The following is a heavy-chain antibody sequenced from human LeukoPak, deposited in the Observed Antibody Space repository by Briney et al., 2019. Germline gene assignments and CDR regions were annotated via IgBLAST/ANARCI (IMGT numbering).Heavy chain of an antibody. J-gene: IGHJ4*02. Sequence: ASVKVSCKASGGTFSSYTISRVRQAPGQGLEWMGRIIPILGIANYAQKFQGRVTITADKSTSTAYMELSSLRSEDTAVYYCARDPYYYDSSGYYDFDYWGQGTLVTVSS. CDR1: GGTFSSYT. CDR2: IIPILGIA. V-gene: IGHV1-69*04. CDR3: ARDPYYYDSSGYYDFDY. D-gene: IGHD3-22*01.